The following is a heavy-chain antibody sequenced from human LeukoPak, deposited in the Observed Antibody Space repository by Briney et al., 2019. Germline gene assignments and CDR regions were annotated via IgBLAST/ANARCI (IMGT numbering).Heavy chain of an antibody. Sequence: GGSLRLSCAASGFTFSSYGMHWVRQAPGKGLEWVAFIRYDGSNKYYADSVMGRFTISRDNSENTLYLQMNSLRAEDTAIYYCAAPDCGADCYSFDYWGQGTLVTVSS. CDR2: IRYDGSNK. J-gene: IGHJ4*02. CDR3: AAPDCGADCYSFDY. CDR1: GFTFSSYG. D-gene: IGHD2-21*01. V-gene: IGHV3-30*02.